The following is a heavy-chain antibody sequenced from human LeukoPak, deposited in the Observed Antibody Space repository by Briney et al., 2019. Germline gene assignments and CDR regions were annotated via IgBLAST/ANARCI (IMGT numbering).Heavy chain of an antibody. Sequence: ASVKVSCKASGYTFTSYDINWVRQATGQGLEWMGWMNPNSGNTGYAQKFQGRVTITRNTSISTAYMELSSLRSEDTAVYYCARVEKRYCSGGSCYSDYYYYMDVWGKGTTVTVSS. CDR3: ARVEKRYCSGGSCYSDYYYYMDV. CDR2: MNPNSGNT. J-gene: IGHJ6*03. CDR1: GYTFTSYD. V-gene: IGHV1-8*03. D-gene: IGHD2-15*01.